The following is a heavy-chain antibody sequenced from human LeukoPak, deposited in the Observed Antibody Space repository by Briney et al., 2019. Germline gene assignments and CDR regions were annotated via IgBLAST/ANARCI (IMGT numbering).Heavy chain of an antibody. J-gene: IGHJ5*02. CDR2: IYYSGST. D-gene: IGHD3-10*01. CDR1: GGSISSGEYY. V-gene: IGHV4-30-4*01. Sequence: SETLSLTCTVSGGSISSGEYYWSWIRQPPGKGLEWIGYIYYSGSTYYNPSLKSRVTISVDTSKNQFSLKLSSVTAADTAVYYCARAGGANWFDPWGQGTLVTVSS. CDR3: ARAGGANWFDP.